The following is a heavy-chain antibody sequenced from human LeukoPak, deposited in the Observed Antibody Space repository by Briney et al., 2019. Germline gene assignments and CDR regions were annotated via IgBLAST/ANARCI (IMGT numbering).Heavy chain of an antibody. J-gene: IGHJ6*02. D-gene: IGHD2/OR15-2a*01. V-gene: IGHV3-21*04. CDR2: ISSGGTFV. CDR3: ATWAFYHGMDV. Sequence: GGSLRLSCTGSGFTFSSYTLHWVRQAPGKELEWVSSISSGGTFVLYADSVTGRFTISRDNSKNSLYLQMHSLRTEDSALYYCATWAFYHGMDVWGQGTTVIVSS. CDR1: GFTFSSYT.